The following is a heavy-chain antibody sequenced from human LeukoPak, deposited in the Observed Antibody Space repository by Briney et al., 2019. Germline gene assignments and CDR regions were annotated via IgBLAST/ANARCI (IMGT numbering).Heavy chain of an antibody. V-gene: IGHV3-33*06. J-gene: IGHJ4*02. CDR3: AKDLLAYCGGDCYSMAFDY. Sequence: PGGSLRLSCAASGFTFSSYSMNWVRQAPGKGLEWVAVIWYDGSNKYYADSVKGRFTISRDSSKNTPYLQMNSLRGEDTAVYYCAKDLLAYCGGDCYSMAFDYWGQGTLVTVSS. CDR2: IWYDGSNK. D-gene: IGHD2-21*02. CDR1: GFTFSSYS.